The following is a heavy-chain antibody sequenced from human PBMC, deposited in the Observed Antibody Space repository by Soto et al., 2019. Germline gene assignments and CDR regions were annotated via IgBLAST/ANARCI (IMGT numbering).Heavy chain of an antibody. V-gene: IGHV3-72*01. CDR2: SRDKGNSYST. Sequence: PGGTLRLSCAGSGFTLSDYDIDWVRRAPGKGLEWVGRSRDKGNSYSTDYAASVKGRFTVSRDASKNSLYLQMYSLKTEDTALYYCTRSITGTTSSDYWGQGTLVTVSS. D-gene: IGHD1-7*01. J-gene: IGHJ4*02. CDR1: GFTLSDYD. CDR3: TRSITGTTSSDY.